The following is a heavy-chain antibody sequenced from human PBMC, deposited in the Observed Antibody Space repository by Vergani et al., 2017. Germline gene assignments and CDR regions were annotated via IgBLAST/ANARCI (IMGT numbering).Heavy chain of an antibody. Sequence: QLQLQESGPGLVKPSATLSLTCSVSGASIRSSNYSWGWIRQPPGKGLECIASIYYSGSTYYNLSLKSRVTISVDTSKNQFSLKLSSATAADTAVYFCARHSTVEWLVKLGWIDPWGQGILVTVSS. V-gene: IGHV4-39*01. CDR1: GASIRSSNYS. CDR2: IYYSGST. D-gene: IGHD6-19*01. J-gene: IGHJ5*02. CDR3: ARHSTVEWLVKLGWIDP.